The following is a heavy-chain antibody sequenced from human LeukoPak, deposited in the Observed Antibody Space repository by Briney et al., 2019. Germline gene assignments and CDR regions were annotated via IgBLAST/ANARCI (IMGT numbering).Heavy chain of an antibody. CDR3: AKIKSGGWYGMDAFDI. V-gene: IGHV3-11*01. Sequence: GGSLRLSCAASGFTFSDYYMSWIRQAPGKGLEWVSYISSSGSTIYYADSVKGRFTISRDNAKNSLYLQMNSLRAEDTAEYYCAKIKSGGWYGMDAFDIWGQGTMVTVSS. CDR1: GFTFSDYY. CDR2: ISSSGSTI. J-gene: IGHJ3*02. D-gene: IGHD6-19*01.